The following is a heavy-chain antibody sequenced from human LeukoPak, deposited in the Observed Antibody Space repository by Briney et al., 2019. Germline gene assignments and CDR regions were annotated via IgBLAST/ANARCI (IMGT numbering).Heavy chain of an antibody. CDR1: GFTFSNSA. Sequence: QPGGSLRLSCAASGFTFSNSAMSWVRQAPGKGLEWVSTLSGSGITTYYADSVKGRFTISRDNSKNTLYLQMNSLRAEDTAVYYCAKDYYGSGAYYYGMDVWGQGTTVTVSS. CDR2: LSGSGITT. V-gene: IGHV3-23*01. J-gene: IGHJ6*02. D-gene: IGHD3-10*01. CDR3: AKDYYGSGAYYYGMDV.